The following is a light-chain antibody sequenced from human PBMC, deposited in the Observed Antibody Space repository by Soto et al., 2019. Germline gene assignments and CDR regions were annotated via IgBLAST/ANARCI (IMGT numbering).Light chain of an antibody. CDR1: SSNIGTNH. J-gene: IGLJ3*02. V-gene: IGLV1-47*01. CDR2: RHT. Sequence: QSVLTQPPSASGTPGQRVTISCSGGSSNIGTNHVYWYQHLPGTAPNLLIYRHTLRPSGVPDRFSASKSGTSASLAISGLRSDDEADYYCAAWDDSLSGWVFGGATKLTVL. CDR3: AAWDDSLSGWV.